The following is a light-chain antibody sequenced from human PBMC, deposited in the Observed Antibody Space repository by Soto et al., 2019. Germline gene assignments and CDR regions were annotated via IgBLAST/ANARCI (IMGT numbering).Light chain of an antibody. CDR3: SSYAGSNNWV. CDR2: EVS. V-gene: IGLV2-8*01. Sequence: QSALTQPPSASGSPGQSVTISCTGTSSDVGNYNFVSWYQQHPGKAPKFIIYEVSQRPSGVPDRFSASKSGNTASLTVSGLQAEDEADYFCSSYAGSNNWVFGGGTKVTVL. CDR1: SSDVGNYNF. J-gene: IGLJ3*02.